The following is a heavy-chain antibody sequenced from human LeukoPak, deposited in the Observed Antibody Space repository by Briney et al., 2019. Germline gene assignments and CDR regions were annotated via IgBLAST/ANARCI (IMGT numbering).Heavy chain of an antibody. CDR3: AKGGFHGQWELLDY. V-gene: IGHV3-30*02. CDR1: GFTFSSYG. D-gene: IGHD1-26*01. J-gene: IGHJ4*02. CDR2: IRYDGSNK. Sequence: PGGSLRLSCAASGFTFSSYGMHWVRQAPGKGLEWVAFIRYDGSNKYYADSVKGRFTISRDNSKNTLYLQMNSLRAEDTAVYYCAKGGFHGQWELLDYWGQGTLVTVSS.